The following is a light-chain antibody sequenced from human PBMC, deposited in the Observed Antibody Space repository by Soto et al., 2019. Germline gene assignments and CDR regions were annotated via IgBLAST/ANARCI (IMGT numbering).Light chain of an antibody. CDR1: SSDVGDYNF. J-gene: IGLJ3*02. V-gene: IGLV2-8*01. Sequence: QSVLTQPPSASGSPGQSATISCTGTSSDVGDYNFVSWYQQHPGKAPKLIIYEVTKRPSGVPDRFSGSKSGNTASLTVSGXXXXXXXXXYXSSFAGSNTLVFGGGTKLTVL. CDR3: SSFAGSNTLV. CDR2: EVT.